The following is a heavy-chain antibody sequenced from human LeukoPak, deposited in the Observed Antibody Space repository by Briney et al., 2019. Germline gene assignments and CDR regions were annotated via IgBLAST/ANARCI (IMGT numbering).Heavy chain of an antibody. V-gene: IGHV3-48*03. J-gene: IGHJ5*02. CDR1: GFTFSSYE. CDR2: ISSSGSTI. Sequence: GGSLRLSCAASGFTFSSYEMNWVRQAPGKGLEWVSYISSSGSTIYYADSVKGRFTISRDNAKNSLYLQMNSLRAEDTAVYYCARGGYSGYDWVDWFDPWGQGTLVTVSS. CDR3: ARGGYSGYDWVDWFDP. D-gene: IGHD5-12*01.